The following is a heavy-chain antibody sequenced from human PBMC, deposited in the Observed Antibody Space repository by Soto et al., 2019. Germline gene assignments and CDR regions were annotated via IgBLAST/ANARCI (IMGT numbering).Heavy chain of an antibody. CDR2: ITETGGDT. CDR1: GFTFSKFV. Sequence: EVQLLESGGDLVQPGGSLRLSCAASGFTFSKFVMRWVRQTPGKGLEWVSTITETGGDTYYTDSVKGRFTTSRDNSKNALHRQMTSRRAEDTGRYYRTKASPDRHHTDVWGQATTLTLSS. J-gene: IGHJ6*02. V-gene: IGHV3-23*01. CDR3: TKASPDRHHTDV.